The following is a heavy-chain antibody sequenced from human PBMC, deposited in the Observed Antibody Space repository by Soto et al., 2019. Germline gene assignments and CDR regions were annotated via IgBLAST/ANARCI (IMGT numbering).Heavy chain of an antibody. D-gene: IGHD4-17*01. J-gene: IGHJ4*02. CDR1: GFTFGTYA. Sequence: PGGSLRLSCAASGFTFGTYAMSWVRQAPGKGLEWVSGISGRGTTFYADSVKGRFTISRDNSKNTLHLQMDSLRAEDMAFYYCAKFRGQVYGDYYLDQWGQGTLVTVSS. V-gene: IGHV3-23*01. CDR2: ISGRGTT. CDR3: AKFRGQVYGDYYLDQ.